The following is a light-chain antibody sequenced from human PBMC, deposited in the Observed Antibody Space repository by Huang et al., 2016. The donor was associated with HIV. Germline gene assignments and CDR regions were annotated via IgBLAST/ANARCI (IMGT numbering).Light chain of an antibody. CDR3: QQSYGNLIT. J-gene: IGKJ5*01. V-gene: IGKV1-39*01. CDR1: QDISYF. CDR2: GAS. Sequence: DIQMIQSPFFLSASVGDRVTITCRASQDISYFLNWYQQESDKAPKLLIYGASTLHSGVPSRFSGNGSGTDFTLTINNLQPEDFATYFCQQSYGNLITFGQGSRVEIK.